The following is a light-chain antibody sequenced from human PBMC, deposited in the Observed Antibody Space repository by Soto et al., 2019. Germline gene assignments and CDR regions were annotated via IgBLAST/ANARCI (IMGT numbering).Light chain of an antibody. Sequence: VLTQSPGTLSLSPGERATLSCRASQTVRSNYLAWYQQRPGQAPRLLIYDVFTRATGTPDRFSGSGSGTDFTLTISRLEPEDSAVYYCQQFNSSPRAFGQGTKVDIK. CDR1: QTVRSNY. CDR2: DVF. J-gene: IGKJ1*01. V-gene: IGKV3-20*01. CDR3: QQFNSSPRA.